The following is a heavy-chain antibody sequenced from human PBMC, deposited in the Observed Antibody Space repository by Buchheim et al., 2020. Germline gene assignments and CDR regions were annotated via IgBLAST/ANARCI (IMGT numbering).Heavy chain of an antibody. J-gene: IGHJ6*02. CDR3: AKIGEYYYYYGMDV. CDR2: ISGSGGST. CDR1: GFTFSSYS. Sequence: EVKLVESGGMLTQPGGSLRLSCAGSGFTFSSYSMSWVRQAPGKGLEWVSAISGSGGSTYYADSVKGRFTISRDNSKNTLYLQMNSLRAEDTAVYYCAKIGEYYYYYGMDVWGQGTT. V-gene: IGHV3-23*04.